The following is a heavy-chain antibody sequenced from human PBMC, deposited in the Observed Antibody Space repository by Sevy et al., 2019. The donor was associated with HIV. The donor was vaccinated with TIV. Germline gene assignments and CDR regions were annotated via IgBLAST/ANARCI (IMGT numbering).Heavy chain of an antibody. Sequence: GGSLRLSCAASGFIFSSYYFHWVRQAPGKGLEWVAFISFDGDNKYYADSVKGRFTISRNNSKTTLYLEMNGLTTEDTAVYYCARTVTTHYYYSMDVWGQGTAVTVSS. CDR1: GFIFSSYY. CDR2: ISFDGDNK. D-gene: IGHD4-17*01. V-gene: IGHV3-30*04. CDR3: ARTVTTHYYYSMDV. J-gene: IGHJ6*02.